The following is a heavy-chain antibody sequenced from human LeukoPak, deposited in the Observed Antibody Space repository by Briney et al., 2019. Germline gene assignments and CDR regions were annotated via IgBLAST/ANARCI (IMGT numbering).Heavy chain of an antibody. D-gene: IGHD2-2*01. Sequence: ASVNVSCKASGYTFTSYYMHWVRQAPGQGLEWMGVINPSGGSTSYAQKFQGRVTMTRDTSTSTVYMELSSLRSEDTAVYYCARDAPCSSTSCNDAFDIWGQGTMVTVSS. CDR3: ARDAPCSSTSCNDAFDI. CDR2: INPSGGST. V-gene: IGHV1-46*01. J-gene: IGHJ3*02. CDR1: GYTFTSYY.